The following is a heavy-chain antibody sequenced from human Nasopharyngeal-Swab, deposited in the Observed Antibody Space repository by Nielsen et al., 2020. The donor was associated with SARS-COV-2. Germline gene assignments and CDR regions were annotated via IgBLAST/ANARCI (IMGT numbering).Heavy chain of an antibody. CDR2: INPSGGST. Sequence: ASVLVSCKASGYTFTSYYMHWVRQAPGQGLEWMGIINPSGGSTSYAQKLQGRVTMTRDTSTSTVYMELSSLKSEDTAVYYCERDRVLFWSGLIDYWGQGTLVTVSS. CDR3: ERDRVLFWSGLIDY. D-gene: IGHD3-3*01. CDR1: GYTFTSYY. V-gene: IGHV1-46*01. J-gene: IGHJ4*02.